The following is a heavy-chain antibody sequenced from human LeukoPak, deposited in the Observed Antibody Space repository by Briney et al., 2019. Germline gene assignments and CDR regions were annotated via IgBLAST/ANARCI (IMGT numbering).Heavy chain of an antibody. J-gene: IGHJ5*02. Sequence: GGSLRLSCPASGFTFSNYAMHWVRQAPGKGLEWVAVISYDGSSESYPDSVKGRFTISRDNSKNMLYLQMNSLRGEDTAVYYCASTNYRGGSTGYSWFDPWGQGTLVTVSS. D-gene: IGHD1-26*01. CDR3: ASTNYRGGSTGYSWFDP. V-gene: IGHV3-30-3*01. CDR1: GFTFSNYA. CDR2: ISYDGSSE.